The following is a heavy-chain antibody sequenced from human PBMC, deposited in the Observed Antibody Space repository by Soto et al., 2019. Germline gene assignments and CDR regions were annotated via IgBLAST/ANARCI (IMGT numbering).Heavy chain of an antibody. Sequence: GGSLRLSCAASGFTFSSYAMSWVRQAPGKGLEWVSAIRGSGGSTYYADSVKGRFTSSRDNAKSALYLQMNSLRAEDTAVYYCAIYGSGSYAFDIWGQGTMVSVSS. D-gene: IGHD3-10*01. J-gene: IGHJ3*02. CDR1: GFTFSSYA. CDR3: AIYGSGSYAFDI. V-gene: IGHV3-23*01. CDR2: IRGSGGST.